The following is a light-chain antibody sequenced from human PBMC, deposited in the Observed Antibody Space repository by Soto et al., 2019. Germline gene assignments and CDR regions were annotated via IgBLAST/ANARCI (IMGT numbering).Light chain of an antibody. J-gene: IGKJ1*01. V-gene: IGKV1-39*01. CDR2: AAS. CDR3: QHYNSYSEA. CDR1: QSISTY. Sequence: DIQITQSPSSLSASVGDRVTITCRASQSISTYLNWYQQKAGLAPKLLIYAASSLQSGVPSRFSGSGSGTDFTLTISRLQPDDFETYYCQHYNSYSEAFGQGTKVDIK.